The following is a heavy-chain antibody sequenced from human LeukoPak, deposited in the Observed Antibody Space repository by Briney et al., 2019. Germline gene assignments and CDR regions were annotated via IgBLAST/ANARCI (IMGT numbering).Heavy chain of an antibody. Sequence: SETLSLTCTVSGGSISSYYWGWIRQPPGKGLEWIGSIYYSGSTYYNPSLKSRVTISVDTSKNQFSLKLSSVTAADTAVYYCARRSWYNSLLRDNSDAFDIWGQGTMVTVSS. CDR1: GGSISSYY. CDR2: IYYSGST. V-gene: IGHV4-39*01. J-gene: IGHJ3*02. CDR3: ARRSWYNSLLRDNSDAFDI. D-gene: IGHD6-19*01.